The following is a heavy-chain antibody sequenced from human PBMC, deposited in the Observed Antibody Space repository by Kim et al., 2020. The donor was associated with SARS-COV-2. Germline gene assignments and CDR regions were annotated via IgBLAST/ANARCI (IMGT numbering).Heavy chain of an antibody. J-gene: IGHJ6*02. CDR1: GFTFDDYA. CDR3: AKDRRWEDIVATNKYYGMDV. D-gene: IGHD5-12*01. V-gene: IGHV3-43*02. Sequence: GGSLRLSCAASGFTFDDYAMHWVRQAPGKGLEWVSLISGDGGSTYYADSVKGRFTISRDNSKNSLYLQMNSLRTEDTALYYCAKDRRWEDIVATNKYYGMDVWGQGTTVTVSS. CDR2: ISGDGGST.